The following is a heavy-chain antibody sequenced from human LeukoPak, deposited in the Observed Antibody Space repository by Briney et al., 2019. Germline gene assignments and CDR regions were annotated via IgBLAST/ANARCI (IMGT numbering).Heavy chain of an antibody. CDR1: GFTFSDYY. J-gene: IGHJ6*03. D-gene: IGHD3-10*01. Sequence: GGSLRLSCAASGFTFSDYYMSWIRQAPGKGLEWVSYISSSGSTIYYADSVKGRFTISRANAKNSLYLQMNSLRAEDTAVYYCARDWSRVRGVINYYYYYYMDVWGKGTTVTVSS. V-gene: IGHV3-11*04. CDR2: ISSSGSTI. CDR3: ARDWSRVRGVINYYYYYYMDV.